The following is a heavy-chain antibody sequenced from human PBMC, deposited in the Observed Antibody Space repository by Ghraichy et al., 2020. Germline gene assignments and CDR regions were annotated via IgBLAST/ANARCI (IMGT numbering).Heavy chain of an antibody. J-gene: IGHJ3*02. CDR2: MTVSGGGT. Sequence: GGSLRLSCAASGFTFSNYAMTWVRQAPGKGLDWVSAMTVSGGGTYYADSVKGRFTISRDNSKNTLYLEMNNLRAEDTAVYYCAKDRVPYASWAVDIWGQGTMVTVSS. V-gene: IGHV3-23*01. D-gene: IGHD2-2*01. CDR1: GFTFSNYA. CDR3: AKDRVPYASWAVDI.